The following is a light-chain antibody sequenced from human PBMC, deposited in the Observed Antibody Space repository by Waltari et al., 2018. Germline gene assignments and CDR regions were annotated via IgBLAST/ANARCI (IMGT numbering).Light chain of an antibody. CDR1: SSNIGAGYD. CDR3: QSYDSSLSGSWV. V-gene: IGLV1-40*01. J-gene: IGLJ3*02. Sequence: QSVLTQPPSVSGAPGQRVTISCTGSSSNIGAGYDVHWYQQLPGTAPKPLISGNSNRPSGVPDRFSGSKSGTSASLAITGLQAEDEADYYCQSYDSSLSGSWVFGGGTKLTVL. CDR2: GNS.